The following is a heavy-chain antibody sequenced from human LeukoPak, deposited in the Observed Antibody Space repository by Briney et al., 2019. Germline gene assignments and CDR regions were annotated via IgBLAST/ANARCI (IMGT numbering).Heavy chain of an antibody. D-gene: IGHD1-7*01. Sequence: PGGSLRLSCAASGFTFSSYAMHWVRQAPAKGLEWVAVISYDGSNKYYADSVKGRFTISRDNSKNTLYLQMNSLRAEDTAVYYCARENQNKLELLRVGYTDAFDIWGQGTMVTVSS. CDR1: GFTFSSYA. J-gene: IGHJ3*02. CDR3: ARENQNKLELLRVGYTDAFDI. V-gene: IGHV3-30-3*01. CDR2: ISYDGSNK.